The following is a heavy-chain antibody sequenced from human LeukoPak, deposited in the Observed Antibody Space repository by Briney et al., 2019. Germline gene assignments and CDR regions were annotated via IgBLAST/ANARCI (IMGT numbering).Heavy chain of an antibody. J-gene: IGHJ4*02. CDR3: AKAWPAAGTFDS. V-gene: IGHV3-23*01. CDR1: GFTFSSYA. Sequence: GGSLRLSCAAPGFTFSSYAMTWVRQAPGKGLEWVSTILPGGGDTYYADSVKGRFTISRDTSKNTLYLQMNTLRVEDTAVYYCAKAWPAAGTFDSWGQGSLVTVSS. CDR2: ILPGGGDT. D-gene: IGHD6-13*01.